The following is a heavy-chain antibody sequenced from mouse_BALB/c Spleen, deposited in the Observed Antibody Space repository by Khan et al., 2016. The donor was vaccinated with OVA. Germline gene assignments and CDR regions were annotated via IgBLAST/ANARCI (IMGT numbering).Heavy chain of an antibody. Sequence: VQLQQPGPELMKPGASVNISCKASGYSFTSYYIHWVKQSHGKSLEWIGYIDPFNGGTDYNQKFKGKATLTVDKSSSTAYMHLSSLTSEYSAVYYCARGTFGYWGRGTLVTVSA. CDR2: IDPFNGGT. J-gene: IGHJ3*01. V-gene: IGHV1S135*01. CDR1: GYSFTSYY. CDR3: ARGTFGY. D-gene: IGHD2-14*01.